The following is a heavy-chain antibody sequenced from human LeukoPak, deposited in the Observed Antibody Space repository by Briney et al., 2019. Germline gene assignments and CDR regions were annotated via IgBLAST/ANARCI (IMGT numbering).Heavy chain of an antibody. J-gene: IGHJ4*02. V-gene: IGHV4-38-2*02. D-gene: IGHD3-22*01. CDR3: ARDREYYYDSSGYYYYFDY. Sequence: SETLSLTCTVSGYSISSGYYWGWIRQPPGKGLEWIGSIYHSGSTYYNPSLKSRVTISVDTSKNQFSLKLSSVTAADTAVYYCARDREYYYDSSGYYYYFDYWGQGTLVTVSS. CDR1: GYSISSGYY. CDR2: IYHSGST.